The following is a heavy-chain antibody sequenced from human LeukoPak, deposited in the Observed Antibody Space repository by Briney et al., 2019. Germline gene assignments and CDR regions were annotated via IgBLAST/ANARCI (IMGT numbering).Heavy chain of an antibody. CDR3: ARDIYDFWSGYYPRTFYGMDV. D-gene: IGHD3-3*01. J-gene: IGHJ6*02. CDR1: GYTFTSYG. CDR2: ISAYNGNS. V-gene: IGHV1-18*01. Sequence: ASVKVSCKASGYTFTSYGISWVRQAPGQGLEWMGWISAYNGNSNYAQNLQGRVTMTTDTSTSTVYMELRSLRSDDTAVYYCARDIYDFWSGYYPRTFYGMDVWGQGTTVTVSS.